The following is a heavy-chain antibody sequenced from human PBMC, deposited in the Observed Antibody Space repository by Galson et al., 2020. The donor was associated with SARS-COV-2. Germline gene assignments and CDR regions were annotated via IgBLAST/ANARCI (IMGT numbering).Heavy chain of an antibody. CDR2: IYYSGST. Sequence: ASETLSLTCTVSGGSISSGDYYWSWIRQPPGKGLEWIGYIYYSGSTYYNPSLKSRVTISVDTSKNQFALKLSSVTAAETAVYYCARDQTKNAVLTGYYYYYGMDVWGQGTTVTVSS. J-gene: IGHJ6*02. CDR3: ARDQTKNAVLTGYYYYYGMDV. CDR1: GGSISSGDYY. V-gene: IGHV4-30-4*01. D-gene: IGHD3-9*01.